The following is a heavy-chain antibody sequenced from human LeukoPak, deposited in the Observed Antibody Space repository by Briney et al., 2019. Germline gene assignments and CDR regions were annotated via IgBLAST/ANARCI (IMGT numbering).Heavy chain of an antibody. CDR2: IYYSGST. J-gene: IGHJ3*02. CDR3: ARASTVVTISGDAFDI. CDR1: GGSISSGDYY. V-gene: IGHV4-30-4*01. D-gene: IGHD4-23*01. Sequence: SETLSHTCTVSGGSISSGDYYWSWIRQPPGKGLEWIGYIYYSGSTYYNPSLKSRVTISVDASKNQFSLKLSSVTAADTAVYYCARASTVVTISGDAFDIWGQGTMVTVSS.